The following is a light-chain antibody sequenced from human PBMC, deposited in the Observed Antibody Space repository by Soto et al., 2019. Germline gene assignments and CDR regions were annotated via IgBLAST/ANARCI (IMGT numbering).Light chain of an antibody. J-gene: IGLJ3*02. CDR1: SSDVGGYNY. V-gene: IGLV2-8*01. CDR2: EVT. CDR3: SSYAGSNILV. Sequence: QSALTQPPSASGSPGQSVTISCTGTSSDVGGYNYVSWYQQHPGKVPKLMIYEVTKRPSGVPDRLSGSKSGNTASLTVSGLQAEDAADYYCSSYAGSNILVFGGGTKLTVL.